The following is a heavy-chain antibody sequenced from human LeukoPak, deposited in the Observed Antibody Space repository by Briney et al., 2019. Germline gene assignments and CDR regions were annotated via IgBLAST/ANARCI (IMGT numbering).Heavy chain of an antibody. CDR1: GGSISSGGYS. V-gene: IGHV4-30-2*01. CDR3: ARVNQSPGEGSGSYGPPTPPYYFDY. Sequence: PSETLSLTCAVSGGSISSGGYSWSWIRQPPGKGLEWIGYIYHSGSTYYNPSLKSRVTISVDRSKNQFSLKLSSVTAADTAVYYCARVNQSPGEGSGSYGPPTPPYYFDYWGQGTLVTVSS. D-gene: IGHD3-10*01. CDR2: IYHSGST. J-gene: IGHJ4*02.